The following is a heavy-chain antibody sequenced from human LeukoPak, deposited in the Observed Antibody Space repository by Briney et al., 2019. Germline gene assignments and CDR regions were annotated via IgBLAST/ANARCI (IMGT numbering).Heavy chain of an antibody. CDR3: ARQSAAARPRGWFDP. D-gene: IGHD6-6*01. J-gene: IGHJ5*02. V-gene: IGHV4-39*01. CDR2: IYYSGST. CDR1: GGSISSSSYY. Sequence: SETLSLTCTVSGGSISSSSYYWGWIRQPPGKGLEWLGSIYYSGSTYYNPSLKSRVTISVDTSKNQFSLKLSSVTAADTAVYYCARQSAAARPRGWFDPWGQGTLVTVSS.